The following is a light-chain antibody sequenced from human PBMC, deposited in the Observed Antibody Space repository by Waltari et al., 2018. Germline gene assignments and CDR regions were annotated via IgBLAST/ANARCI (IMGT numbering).Light chain of an antibody. J-gene: IGKJ2*01. CDR1: QSISSGD. Sequence: DIVLTPSPGILYLSPGARATLSCRASQSISSGDLSWYQQKPGQAPRLLIYSASSRATDIPDRFSGSGFGADFTLTISRVEPEDFAVYYCQQYGASPFTFGQGTKLEIK. CDR2: SAS. V-gene: IGKV3-20*01. CDR3: QQYGASPFT.